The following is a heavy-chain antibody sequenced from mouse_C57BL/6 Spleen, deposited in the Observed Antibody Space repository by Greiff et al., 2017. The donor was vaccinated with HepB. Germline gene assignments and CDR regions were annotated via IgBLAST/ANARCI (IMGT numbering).Heavy chain of an antibody. CDR3: ARGWLLRRTWFAY. D-gene: IGHD2-3*01. J-gene: IGHJ3*01. CDR2: ISYDGSN. V-gene: IGHV3-6*01. Sequence: EVQLQQSGPGLVKPSQSLSLTCSVTGYSITSGYYWNWIRQFPGNKLEWMGYISYDGSNNYNPSLKNRISITRDTSKNQFFLKLNSVTTEDTATYYCARGWLLRRTWFAYWGQGTLVTVSA. CDR1: GYSITSGYY.